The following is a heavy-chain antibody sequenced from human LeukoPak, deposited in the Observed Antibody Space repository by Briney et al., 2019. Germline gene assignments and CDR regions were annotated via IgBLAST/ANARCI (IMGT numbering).Heavy chain of an antibody. CDR3: RAEKGYCSSTSCLYYFDY. Sequence: PSQTLSLTCTVSGGSISSGSYYWSWIRQPAGKGLEWIGRIYTSGSTNYNPSLKSRVTISVDTSKNQFSLKLSSVTAADTAVYYCRAEKGYCSSTSCLYYFDYWGQGTLVTVSS. CDR1: GGSISSGSYY. J-gene: IGHJ4*02. D-gene: IGHD2-2*01. CDR2: IYTSGST. V-gene: IGHV4-61*02.